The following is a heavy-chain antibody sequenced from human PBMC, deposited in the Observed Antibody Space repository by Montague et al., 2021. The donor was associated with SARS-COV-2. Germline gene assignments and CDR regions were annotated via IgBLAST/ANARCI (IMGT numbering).Heavy chain of an antibody. CDR2: ISSSGSTI. D-gene: IGHD3-10*01. V-gene: IGHV3-48*03. J-gene: IGHJ3*02. Sequence: SLRLSFAASGFTFSGYEMNWVRQAPGKGLEWVSYISSSGSTIYYADSVKGRFTISRDNAKNSLYLQMNSLRAEDTAVYYCARDRGLVWFGPDDAFDIWGQGTMVTVSS. CDR3: ARDRGLVWFGPDDAFDI. CDR1: GFTFSGYE.